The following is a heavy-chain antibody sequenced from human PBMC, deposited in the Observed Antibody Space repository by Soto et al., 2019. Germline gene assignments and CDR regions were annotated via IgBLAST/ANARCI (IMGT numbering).Heavy chain of an antibody. V-gene: IGHV4-30-4*01. D-gene: IGHD2-2*01. CDR3: ARVEPAARVDY. Sequence: SETLSLTCTVSGGSISSGDYYWSWIRQPPGKGLEWIGYIYYSGSTYYNPSLKSRVTISVDTSKNQFSLKLSSVTAADTAVYYCARVEPAARVDYWGQGTLVTVSS. J-gene: IGHJ4*02. CDR2: IYYSGST. CDR1: GGSISSGDYY.